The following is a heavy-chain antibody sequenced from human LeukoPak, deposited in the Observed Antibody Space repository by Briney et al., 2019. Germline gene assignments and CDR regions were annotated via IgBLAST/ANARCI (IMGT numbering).Heavy chain of an antibody. CDR2: ISGSGGST. D-gene: IGHD3-10*01. CDR3: AKGFYGSGSYDAFDI. CDR1: GFTFSSYA. V-gene: IGHV3-23*01. Sequence: GGSLRLSCAASGFTFSSYAMSWVRQAPGKGLEWVSAISGSGGSTYYADSVKGRFTISRDNSKDTLYLQMNSLRAEDTAVYYCAKGFYGSGSYDAFDIWGQGTMVTVSS. J-gene: IGHJ3*02.